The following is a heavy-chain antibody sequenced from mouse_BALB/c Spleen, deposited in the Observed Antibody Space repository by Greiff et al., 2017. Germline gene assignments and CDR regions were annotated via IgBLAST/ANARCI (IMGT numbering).Heavy chain of an antibody. CDR2: IRLKSNNYAT. CDR1: GFTFSNYW. Sequence: EVNVVESGGGLVQPGGSMKLSCVASGFTFSNYWMNWVRQSPEKGLEWVAEIRLKSNNYATHYAESVKGRFTISRDDSKSSVYLQMNNLRAEDTGIYYCTRDGYLDYWGQGTTLTVSS. J-gene: IGHJ2*01. V-gene: IGHV6-6*02. D-gene: IGHD1-1*01. CDR3: TRDGYLDY.